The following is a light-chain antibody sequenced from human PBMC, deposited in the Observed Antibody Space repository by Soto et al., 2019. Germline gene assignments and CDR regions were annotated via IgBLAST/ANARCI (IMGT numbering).Light chain of an antibody. CDR1: HDIRNS. CDR3: QQYYSIPIT. Sequence: MQMTQCPSSLSASIGARVTITCQASHDIRNSLNWYQQKPGQPPKLLIYWASTRESGVSDRFSGSGSGTDFTLIISSLQAEDVAVYYCQQYYSIPITFGQGTRLEIK. V-gene: IGKV1-33*01. CDR2: WAS. J-gene: IGKJ5*01.